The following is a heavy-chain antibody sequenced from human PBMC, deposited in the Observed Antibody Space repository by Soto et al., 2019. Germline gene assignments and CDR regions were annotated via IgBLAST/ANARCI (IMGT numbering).Heavy chain of an antibody. D-gene: IGHD4-17*01. CDR3: AKDPYDYGDYFYGMDV. V-gene: IGHV3-30*18. J-gene: IGHJ6*02. CDR2: ISYDGSNK. CDR1: GFTFSSYG. Sequence: GGSLRLSCAASGFTFSSYGMHWVRQAPGKGLEWVAVISYDGSNKYYADSVKGRFTISRDNPKNTLYLQMNSLRAEDTAVYYCAKDPYDYGDYFYGMDVWGQGTTVTVSS.